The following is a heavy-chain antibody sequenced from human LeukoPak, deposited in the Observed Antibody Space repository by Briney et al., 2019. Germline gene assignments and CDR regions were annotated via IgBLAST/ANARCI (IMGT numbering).Heavy chain of an antibody. CDR2: ISGSGGST. CDR3: AKGVTGVAGRHYFDY. D-gene: IGHD6-19*01. J-gene: IGHJ4*02. V-gene: IGHV3-23*01. CDR1: GFTFSSYA. Sequence: GGSLRLSCAASGFTFSSYAMRWVRQAPGKGLEWVSAISGSGGSTYYADSVKGRFTISRDNSKTTLDLQMNSLRAEDTAVYYCAKGVTGVAGRHYFDYWGQGTLVTVSS.